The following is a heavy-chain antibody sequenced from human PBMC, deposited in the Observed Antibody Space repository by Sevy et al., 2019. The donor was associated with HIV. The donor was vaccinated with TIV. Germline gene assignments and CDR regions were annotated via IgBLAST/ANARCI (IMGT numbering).Heavy chain of an antibody. D-gene: IGHD6-13*01. J-gene: IGHJ6*02. CDR3: AREKEIAAASYYYYGMDV. V-gene: IGHV3-74*01. CDR1: GFTFSSYW. Sequence: ESLKISCAASGFTFSSYWMHWVRQAPGKGLVWVSRINSDGSSTSYADSVKGRFTISRDNAKNTLYLQMNSLRAEDTAVYYCAREKEIAAASYYYYGMDVWGQGTTVTVSS. CDR2: INSDGSST.